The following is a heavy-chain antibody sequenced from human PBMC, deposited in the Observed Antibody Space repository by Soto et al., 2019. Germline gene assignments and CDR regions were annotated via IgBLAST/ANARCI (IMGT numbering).Heavy chain of an antibody. D-gene: IGHD3-3*01. J-gene: IGHJ4*02. CDR2: IRYDGSNI. CDR3: ARDGVGRTVFFGYFDY. Sequence: QVQLVESGGGVVQPGRSLRLSCAASGSIFSGYGMHWVRQAPGKGLEWVAVIRYDGSNIYYAESVKGRFTISRDNSKITLYLQMNSLRAEDTAVYYCARDGVGRTVFFGYFDYWGQGALVTVSS. CDR1: GSIFSGYG. V-gene: IGHV3-33*01.